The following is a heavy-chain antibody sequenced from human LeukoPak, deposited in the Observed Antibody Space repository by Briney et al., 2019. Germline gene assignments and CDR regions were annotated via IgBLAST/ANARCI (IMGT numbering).Heavy chain of an antibody. J-gene: IGHJ3*02. CDR3: ARDRHWRWDVSASHDAYDI. CDR1: GYTFRDYY. D-gene: IGHD1-26*01. V-gene: IGHV1-2*02. CDR2: INPNSGGT. Sequence: ASVHVSCRASGYTFRDYYIHWVRQAPGQGPEWMGWINPNSGGTHFAQKSQGRITMTRDTSINTVYMDFSALRSDDTAVYYWARDRHWRWDVSASHDAYDIWGQGTMVTVSS.